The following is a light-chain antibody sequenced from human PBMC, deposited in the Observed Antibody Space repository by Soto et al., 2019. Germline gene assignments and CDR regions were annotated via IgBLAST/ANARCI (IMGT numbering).Light chain of an antibody. CDR3: QQYGSSQT. V-gene: IGKV3-20*01. J-gene: IGKJ1*01. Sequence: IGLTLSSCTVSLSHGERAHLSCRASQSVSSSYLAWYQQKPGQAPRLLIYGASSRATGIPDRFSGSGSGTDFTLTISRLEPEDFAVYYCQQYGSSQTFGQGTKVDIK. CDR1: QSVSSSY. CDR2: GAS.